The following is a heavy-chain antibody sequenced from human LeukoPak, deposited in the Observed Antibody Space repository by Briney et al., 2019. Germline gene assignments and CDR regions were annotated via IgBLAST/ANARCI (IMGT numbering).Heavy chain of an antibody. D-gene: IGHD2-2*01. CDR3: ARARRPQIVVVPAIRRYYFDY. CDR1: GGSFSGYY. V-gene: IGHV4-34*01. CDR2: INHSGST. Sequence: SETLSLTCAVYGGSFSGYYWSWIRQPPGKGLEWIGEINHSGSTNYNPSLKSRVTISVDTSKNQFSLKLSSVTAADTAVYYCARARRPQIVVVPAIRRYYFDYWGQGTLVTVSS. J-gene: IGHJ4*02.